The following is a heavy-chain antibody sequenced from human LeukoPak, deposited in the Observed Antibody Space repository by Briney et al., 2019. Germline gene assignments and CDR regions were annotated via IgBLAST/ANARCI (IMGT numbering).Heavy chain of an antibody. CDR3: ARLTMVRGVIPYFDY. J-gene: IGHJ4*02. CDR2: IYTSGST. D-gene: IGHD3-10*01. Sequence: PSETLSLTCTVSGGSISSYYWSWIRQPAGKGLEWIGRIYTSGSTNYNPSLKSRVTMSVDTSKNQFSLKLSSVTAADTAVYYCARLTMVRGVIPYFDYWGQGTLVAVSS. CDR1: GGSISSYY. V-gene: IGHV4-4*07.